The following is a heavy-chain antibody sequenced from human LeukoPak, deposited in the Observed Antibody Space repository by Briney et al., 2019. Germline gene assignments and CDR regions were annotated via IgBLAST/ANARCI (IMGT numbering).Heavy chain of an antibody. CDR1: GFTFSNAW. CDR2: IKSKTDGGTT. V-gene: IGHV3-15*07. D-gene: IGHD3-16*01. Sequence: PGGSLRLSCAASGFTFSNAWMNWVRQAPGKGLEWVGRIKSKTDGGTTDYAAPVKGRFTISRDDSKNTLYLQMNSLKTEDTAVYYCTTDFSPRGIPLDYWGQGTLVTVSS. J-gene: IGHJ4*02. CDR3: TTDFSPRGIPLDY.